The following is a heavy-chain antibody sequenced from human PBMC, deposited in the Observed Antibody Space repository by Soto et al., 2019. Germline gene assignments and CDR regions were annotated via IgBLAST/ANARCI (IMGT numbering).Heavy chain of an antibody. D-gene: IGHD4-17*01. CDR3: AREVFTVTLSGQIDY. J-gene: IGHJ4*02. CDR1: GGSVSSGSYY. V-gene: IGHV4-61*01. Sequence: SETLSLTCTVSGGSVSSGSYYWSWIRQPPGKGLEWIGYIYYSGSTNYNPSLKSRVTISVDTSKNQFSLKLSSVAAADTAVYYCAREVFTVTLSGQIDYWGQGTLVTVSS. CDR2: IYYSGST.